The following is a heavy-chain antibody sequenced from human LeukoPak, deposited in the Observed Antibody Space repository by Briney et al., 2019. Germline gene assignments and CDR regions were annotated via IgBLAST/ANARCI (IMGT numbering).Heavy chain of an antibody. CDR3: AKNWRYFDY. CDR2: ISGSGGST. V-gene: IGHV3-23*01. D-gene: IGHD3-3*01. CDR1: GFTFSNYA. J-gene: IGHJ4*02. Sequence: GRSLRLSCAASGFTFSNYAMSWVRQAPGKGLEWVSDISGSGGSTYYADSVKGRFTISRDISKNTLYLQMNSLRAEDTAIYYCAKNWRYFDYWGQGTLVTVSS.